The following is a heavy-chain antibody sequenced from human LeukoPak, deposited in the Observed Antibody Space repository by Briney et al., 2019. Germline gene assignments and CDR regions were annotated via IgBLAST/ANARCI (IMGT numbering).Heavy chain of an antibody. CDR3: ARDRGLGSGSLDYGMDV. Sequence: GASVNVSCTASGYTFIVYSLHWVRQAPGQGLEWMAWINPNSGGTNCAQKFQGRVTMTRDTSSSTAYMELSRLRSDDTAVYYCARDRGLGSGSLDYGMDVWGQGTTVTVSS. D-gene: IGHD3-10*01. CDR1: GYTFIVYS. V-gene: IGHV1-2*02. CDR2: INPNSGGT. J-gene: IGHJ6*02.